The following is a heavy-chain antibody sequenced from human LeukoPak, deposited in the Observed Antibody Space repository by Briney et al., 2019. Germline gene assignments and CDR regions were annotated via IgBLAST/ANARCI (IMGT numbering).Heavy chain of an antibody. V-gene: IGHV3-53*01. CDR1: GFTVSSNY. CDR2: IYSGGST. Sequence: GGSLRLSCAASGFTVSSNYMSWVRQAPGKGLEWVSVIYSGGSTYYADSVKGRFTISRDNSKNTLYLQMNSLRAEDTAVYYCAKDSHYYDSSGYRKYYFDYWGQGTLVTVSS. D-gene: IGHD3-22*01. CDR3: AKDSHYYDSSGYRKYYFDY. J-gene: IGHJ4*02.